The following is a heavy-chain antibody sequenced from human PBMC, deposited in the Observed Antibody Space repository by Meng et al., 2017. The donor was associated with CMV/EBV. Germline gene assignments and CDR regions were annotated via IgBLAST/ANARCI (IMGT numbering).Heavy chain of an antibody. J-gene: IGHJ6*02. D-gene: IGHD1-1*01. Sequence: LKISCAASGFTFSSYSMNWVRQAPGKGLEWVSYISSSGSTIYYADSVKGRFTISRDNAKNSLYLQMNSLRAEDTAVYYCARAMNWILYYYYGMDVWGQGTTVTVSS. CDR2: ISSSGSTI. V-gene: IGHV3-48*04. CDR1: GFTFSSYS. CDR3: ARAMNWILYYYYGMDV.